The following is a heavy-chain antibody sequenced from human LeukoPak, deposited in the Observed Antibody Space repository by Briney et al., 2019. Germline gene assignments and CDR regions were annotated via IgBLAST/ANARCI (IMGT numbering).Heavy chain of an antibody. CDR1: GYTFTDYY. CDR2: INPNSVT. CDR3: SRGEVDGPDFDY. D-gene: IGHD1-26*01. V-gene: IGHV1-2*02. Sequence: ASVKVSCRASGYTFTDYYIHWVRQAPGQGLEWMGWINPNSVTNYAQRFQGRVTTTRDTSISTAYMELSRLTSDDMAVYYCSRGEVDGPDFDYWGQGTLVTVSS. J-gene: IGHJ4*02.